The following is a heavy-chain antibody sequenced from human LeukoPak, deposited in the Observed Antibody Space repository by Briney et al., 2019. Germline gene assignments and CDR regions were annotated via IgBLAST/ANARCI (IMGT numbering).Heavy chain of an antibody. CDR3: ARGLGDYEDY. CDR2: MNPNSGNT. V-gene: IGHV1-8*01. Sequence: ASVKVSCKASGYTFTSYDINWVRQATGQGLEWMGWMNPNSGNTGYAQKFQGRVTITADKSTSTAYMELSSLRSEDTAVYYCARGLGDYEDYWGQGTLVTVSS. CDR1: GYTFTSYD. D-gene: IGHD4-17*01. J-gene: IGHJ4*02.